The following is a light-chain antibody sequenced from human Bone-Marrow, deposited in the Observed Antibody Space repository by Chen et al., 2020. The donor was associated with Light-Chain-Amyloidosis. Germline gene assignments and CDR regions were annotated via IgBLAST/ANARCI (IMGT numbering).Light chain of an antibody. V-gene: IGLV2-8*01. J-gene: IGLJ1*01. CDR2: EVN. CDR3: SAHGGGTNFYV. CDR1: RSDVGAYDY. Sequence: QSALTQPPSASGSPGQSATISCTGTRSDVGAYDYVSWYQQYPGKAPRLMIYEVNKRPSGVPDRFSASKSANTAALTVSGLQAEDEAEYYCSAHGGGTNFYVFGSGTKVTVL.